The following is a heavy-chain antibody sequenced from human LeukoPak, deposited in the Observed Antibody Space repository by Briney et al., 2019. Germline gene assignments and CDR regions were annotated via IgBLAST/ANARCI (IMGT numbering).Heavy chain of an antibody. J-gene: IGHJ4*02. D-gene: IGHD1-26*01. CDR1: GFTFSDYY. V-gene: IGHV3-11*06. CDR2: ISGRGSHT. Sequence: KTGGSLRLSCAASGFTFSDYYMSWIRQAPGKGPEWLSYISGRGSHTTYADSVKGRFTISRDNAKNSLYLQMNSLRAEDTAVYYCARVWDEVSDFDYWGQGTLVTVSS. CDR3: ARVWDEVSDFDY.